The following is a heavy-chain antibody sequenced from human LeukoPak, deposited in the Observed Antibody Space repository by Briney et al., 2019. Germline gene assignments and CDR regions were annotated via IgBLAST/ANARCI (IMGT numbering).Heavy chain of an antibody. CDR3: ARSGSGYYGVVY. Sequence: SETLSLTCTVSGGSISSYYWSWIRQPPGKGLEWIGYIYYSGSTNYNPSLKSRVTISVDTSKNQFSLKLSSVTAADTAVYYCARSGSGYYGVVYWGQGTLVTVSS. J-gene: IGHJ4*02. V-gene: IGHV4-59*01. CDR1: GGSISSYY. D-gene: IGHD3-22*01. CDR2: IYYSGST.